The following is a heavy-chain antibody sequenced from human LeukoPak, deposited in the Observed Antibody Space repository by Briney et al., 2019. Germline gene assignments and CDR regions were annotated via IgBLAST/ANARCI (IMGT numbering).Heavy chain of an antibody. CDR1: GGTFSSYA. CDR2: TIPIFGTA. J-gene: IGHJ6*02. D-gene: IGHD6-25*01. Sequence: GSSVNVSCKASGGTFSSYAISWVRQAPGQGLEWMGGTIPIFGTANYAQKFQGRVTITADESTSTAYMELSSLRSEDTAVYYCAQSPPSGGYYYYYGMDVWGQGATVTVSS. CDR3: AQSPPSGGYYYYYGMDV. V-gene: IGHV1-69*01.